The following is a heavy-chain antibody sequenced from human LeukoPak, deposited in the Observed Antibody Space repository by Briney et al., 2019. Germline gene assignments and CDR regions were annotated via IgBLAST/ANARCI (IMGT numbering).Heavy chain of an antibody. Sequence: PSETLSLTCTVSGGSISSYYWSWIRQPPGKGLEWIGYIHYSGSTNYNPSLKSRVTISVDTSKKQFSLKLSSVTAADTAVYYCARHMSGRGVTAMPLDYWGQGTLVTVSS. V-gene: IGHV4-59*08. CDR1: GGSISSYY. J-gene: IGHJ4*02. D-gene: IGHD2-21*02. CDR3: ARHMSGRGVTAMPLDY. CDR2: IHYSGST.